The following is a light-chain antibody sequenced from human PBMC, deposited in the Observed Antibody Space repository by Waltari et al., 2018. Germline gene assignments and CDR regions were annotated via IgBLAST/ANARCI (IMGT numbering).Light chain of an antibody. V-gene: IGKV1-33*01. CDR2: AAS. J-gene: IGKJ1*01. CDR3: QQYADLPWT. Sequence: IQMTQSPSSLSASVGDRVTITCQASQDISSNLNWYQQKPGKAPKLLVSAASNLEAGVPSRFSGSRSGTDFTFTITSLQSEDIATYYCQQYADLPWTFGQGTKVEIK. CDR1: QDISSN.